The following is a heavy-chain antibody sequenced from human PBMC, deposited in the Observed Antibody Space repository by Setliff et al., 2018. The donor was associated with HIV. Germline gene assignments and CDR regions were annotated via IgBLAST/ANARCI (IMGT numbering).Heavy chain of an antibody. CDR2: INPRGGST. CDR1: GYAFTSYY. D-gene: IGHD5-18*01. Sequence: ASVKVSCKTSGYAFTSYYMRXVRQAPGQGLEWMGVINPRGGSTNYAQKFQGRVTMTGDTSTSTVYMDPSSLRSEDTAVYYCARGGGYSSPYYFHYWGQGTLVTVSS. J-gene: IGHJ4*02. CDR3: ARGGGYSSPYYFHY. V-gene: IGHV1-46*01.